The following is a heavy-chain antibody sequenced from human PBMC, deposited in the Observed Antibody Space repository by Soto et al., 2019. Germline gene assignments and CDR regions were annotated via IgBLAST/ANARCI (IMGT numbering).Heavy chain of an antibody. CDR1: GYSFTGYW. V-gene: IGHV5-10-1*01. CDR3: ARNRVLYSSSWATYYYYGMDV. D-gene: IGHD6-13*01. Sequence: GGSLKISFKCSGYSFTGYWIVLGLQMPGKGLDWVGRIDPSDSYTNYSPSFQGHVTISADKSISTAYLQWSSLKASDTAMYYCARNRVLYSSSWATYYYYGMDVWGQGTTGTVSS. J-gene: IGHJ6*02. CDR2: IDPSDSYT.